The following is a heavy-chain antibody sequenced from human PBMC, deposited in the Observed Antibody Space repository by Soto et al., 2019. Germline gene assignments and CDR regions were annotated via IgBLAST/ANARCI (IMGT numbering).Heavy chain of an antibody. D-gene: IGHD2-8*01. V-gene: IGHV1-69*13. CDR3: ASSRRGGNIVLMVYAQASYYYYGMDV. CDR1: GGTFSSYA. CDR2: IIPIFGTA. J-gene: IGHJ6*02. Sequence: ASVKVSCKASGGTFSSYAISWVRQAPGQGLEWMGGIIPIFGTANYAQKFQGRVTITADESTSTAYMELSSLRSEDTAVYYCASSRRGGNIVLMVYAQASYYYYGMDVWGQGTTVTVSS.